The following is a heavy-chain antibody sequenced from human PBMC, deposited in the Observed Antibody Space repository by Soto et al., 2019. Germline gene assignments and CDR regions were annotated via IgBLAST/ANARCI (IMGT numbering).Heavy chain of an antibody. CDR3: ASKGTRGYDSSGYYGYFDY. Sequence: EVQLLESGGGLVQPGGSLRLSCAASGFTFSSYAMSWVRQAPGKGLEWVSAISGSGGSTYYADSVKGRFTIARDNSKNTLNLQMNSLRAEDTAVYYCASKGTRGYDSSGYYGYFDYWGQGTLVTVSS. V-gene: IGHV3-23*01. J-gene: IGHJ4*02. CDR1: GFTFSSYA. D-gene: IGHD3-22*01. CDR2: ISGSGGST.